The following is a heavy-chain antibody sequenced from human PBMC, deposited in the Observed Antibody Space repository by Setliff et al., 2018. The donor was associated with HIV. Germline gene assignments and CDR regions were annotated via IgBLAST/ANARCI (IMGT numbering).Heavy chain of an antibody. D-gene: IGHD2-21*02. CDR3: ASGGVVTEFDY. V-gene: IGHV4-34*01. CDR2: INHSGST. Sequence: PSETLSLTCAVYGGSFSGYYWSWIRQPPGKGLEWIGEINHSGSTNYNPSLKSRVTISVDTSKNQFSLKLSSVTAADTAVYYCASGGVVTEFDYWGQGTLVTVPS. J-gene: IGHJ4*02. CDR1: GGSFSGYY.